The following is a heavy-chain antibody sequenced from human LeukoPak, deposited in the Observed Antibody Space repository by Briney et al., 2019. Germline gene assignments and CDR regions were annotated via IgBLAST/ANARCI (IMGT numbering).Heavy chain of an antibody. D-gene: IGHD2-8*01. CDR2: ISGSGGST. CDR3: ARGSRRTCTNGVCYTPVWVY. J-gene: IGHJ4*02. CDR1: GFTFSSYA. Sequence: GGSLRLSCAASGFTFSSYAMSWVRQAPGKGLEWVSAISGSGGSTYYADSVKGRFTISRDNSKNTLYLQMNSLRAEDTAVYYCARGSRRTCTNGVCYTPVWVYWGQGTLVTVSS. V-gene: IGHV3-23*01.